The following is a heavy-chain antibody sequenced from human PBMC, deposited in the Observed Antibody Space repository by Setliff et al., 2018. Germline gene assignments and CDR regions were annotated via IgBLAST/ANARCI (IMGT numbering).Heavy chain of an antibody. CDR1: GFTLRSYW. J-gene: IGHJ4*02. D-gene: IGHD6-19*01. CDR3: AREGIEVAGVLYFDY. Sequence: GGSLRLSCAASGFTLRSYWMSWVRQAPGKGLEWVANIKEDGSETYYGGSVKGRFTISRDNAKNSLYLQMNSLRAEDTALYYCAREGIEVAGVLYFDYWGQGALVTVSS. CDR2: IKEDGSET. V-gene: IGHV3-7*03.